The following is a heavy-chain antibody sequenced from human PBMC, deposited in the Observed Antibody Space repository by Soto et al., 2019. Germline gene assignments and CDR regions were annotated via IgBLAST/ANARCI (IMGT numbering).Heavy chain of an antibody. CDR1: GYNFTTYG. CDR2: ISTYNGNT. J-gene: IGHJ4*02. Sequence: QVQLVQSGAEVKKPGASVKVSCKASGYNFTTYGISWVRQAPGQGLEWMGWISTYNGNTNSAQKLQGRVTMTPDTPTTIAYMELRSLRSDDTAVYYCARDYSYGIFGYWGQGTLVTVSS. D-gene: IGHD5-18*01. V-gene: IGHV1-18*01. CDR3: ARDYSYGIFGY.